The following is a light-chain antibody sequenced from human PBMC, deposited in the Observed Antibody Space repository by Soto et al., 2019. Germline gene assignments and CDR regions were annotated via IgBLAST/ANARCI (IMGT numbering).Light chain of an antibody. V-gene: IGKV1-5*03. CDR2: KAS. Sequence: DIQMTQSPSTLSASVGDRVTITCRASQSISSWLAWYQQKAGKAPKLLIYKASSLESGVPSRFSGSGSGTEFTLTISSLQPEDFATYYCQQLNSYPITFGQGTRLEIK. CDR1: QSISSW. CDR3: QQLNSYPIT. J-gene: IGKJ5*01.